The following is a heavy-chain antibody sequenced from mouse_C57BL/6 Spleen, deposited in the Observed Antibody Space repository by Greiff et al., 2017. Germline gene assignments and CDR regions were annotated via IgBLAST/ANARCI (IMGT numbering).Heavy chain of an antibody. CDR2: IHPSDSDT. CDR3: AIGILNWGAMDY. J-gene: IGHJ4*01. CDR1: GYTFTSYW. V-gene: IGHV1-74*01. Sequence: QVQLQQPGAELVKPGASVKVSCKASGYTFTSYWMHWVKQRPGQGLEWIGRIHPSDSDTNYNQKFKGKATLTVDKSSSTAYMQLSRLTSEDSAVYYWAIGILNWGAMDYWGQGTSVTVSS.